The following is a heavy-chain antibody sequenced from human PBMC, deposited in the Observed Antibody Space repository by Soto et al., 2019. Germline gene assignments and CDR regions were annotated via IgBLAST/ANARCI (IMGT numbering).Heavy chain of an antibody. V-gene: IGHV1-18*04. CDR3: ARGELVRYYYYGMDV. CDR1: GYTFTSYG. CDR2: ISAYNGNT. Sequence: ASVKVSCKASGYTFTSYGISWVRQAPGRGLEWMGWISAYNGNTNYAQKLQGRVTMTTDTSTSTAYMELRSLRSDDTAVYYCARGELVRYYYYGMDVWGQGTTVTVSS. J-gene: IGHJ6*02. D-gene: IGHD6-6*01.